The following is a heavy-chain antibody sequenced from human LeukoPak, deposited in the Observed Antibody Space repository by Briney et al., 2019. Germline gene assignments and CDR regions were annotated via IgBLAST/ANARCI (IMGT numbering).Heavy chain of an antibody. Sequence: GASVKVSCKASGYTFTGYYMHWVRQAPGQGLEWMGWINPNSGGTNYAQKLQGRVTMTTDTSTSTAYMELRSLRSDDTAVYYCARDQEQDSSSWYIWGESTLSWFDPWGQGTLVTVSS. CDR3: ARDQEQDSSSWYIWGESTLSWFDP. CDR1: GYTFTGYY. V-gene: IGHV1-2*02. D-gene: IGHD6-13*01. J-gene: IGHJ5*02. CDR2: INPNSGGT.